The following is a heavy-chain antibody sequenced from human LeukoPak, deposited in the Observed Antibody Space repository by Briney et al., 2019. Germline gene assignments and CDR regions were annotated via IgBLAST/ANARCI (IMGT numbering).Heavy chain of an antibody. CDR1: GFTFDDYA. V-gene: IGHV3-48*01. CDR3: AKGTMGRGFGY. CDR2: ISSSGSTI. Sequence: GGSLRLSCAASGFTFDDYAMHWVRQAPGKGLEWVSYISSSGSTIYYADSVKGRFTISRDNSKKTLYLQMNSLRAEDTAVYYCAKGTMGRGFGYWGQGTLVTVSS. J-gene: IGHJ4*02. D-gene: IGHD3-10*01.